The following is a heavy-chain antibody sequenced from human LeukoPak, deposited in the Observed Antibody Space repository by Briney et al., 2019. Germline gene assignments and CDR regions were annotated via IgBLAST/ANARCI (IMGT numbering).Heavy chain of an antibody. Sequence: QPGRSLRLSCIASGFTSSNYAMHWIRQAPGKRPEWVAFISNNGRDKNYADSVQGRFSISRDNSKNTLYLQMNSLRVEDTATFYCVRDDRGFSGYHFDCWGQGTLVTVSP. J-gene: IGHJ4*02. D-gene: IGHD5-12*01. CDR3: VRDDRGFSGYHFDC. CDR1: GFTSSNYA. V-gene: IGHV3-30*04. CDR2: ISNNGRDK.